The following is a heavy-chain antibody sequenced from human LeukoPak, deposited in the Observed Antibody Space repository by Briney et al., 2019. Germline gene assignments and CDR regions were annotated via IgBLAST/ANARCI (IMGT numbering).Heavy chain of an antibody. D-gene: IGHD6-19*01. Sequence: PSETLSLTCTVSGYSISSGYYWGWIRQPPGKGLEWIGNIYHSGSTYYNPSLKSRVTISVDRSKNQFSLKLSSVTAADTAVYYCAGYSSGWYDPTTSFDYWGQGTLVTVSS. CDR2: IYHSGST. V-gene: IGHV4-38-2*02. CDR3: AGYSSGWYDPTTSFDY. J-gene: IGHJ4*02. CDR1: GYSISSGYY.